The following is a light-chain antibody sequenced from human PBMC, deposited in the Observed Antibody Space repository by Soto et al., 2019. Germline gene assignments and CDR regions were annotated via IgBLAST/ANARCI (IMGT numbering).Light chain of an antibody. CDR2: EVS. CDR1: SSDVGGYNY. V-gene: IGLV2-14*03. CDR3: TSFTSSSTWV. Sequence: QSALTQPASVSGSPGQSITISCTGTSSDVGGYNYVSWFQQHPGKAPKLKIYEVSNRPSGVSNRFSGSKSGYTASLTISELQAEDEAVYYCTSFTSSSTWVFGGGTK. J-gene: IGLJ3*02.